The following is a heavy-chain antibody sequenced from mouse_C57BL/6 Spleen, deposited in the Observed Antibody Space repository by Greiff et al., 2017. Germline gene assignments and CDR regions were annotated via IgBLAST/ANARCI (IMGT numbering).Heavy chain of an antibody. CDR2: INPSNGGT. J-gene: IGHJ2*01. D-gene: IGHD1-1*01. CDR1: GYTFTSYW. Sequence: QVQPQQPGTELVKPGASVKLSCKASGYTFTSYWMHWVKQRPGQGLEWIGNINPSNGGTNYNEKFKSKATLTIEKSSSTAYMQLSSLTSEDSAVYYGARGDYGKGVYFDYWGQGTTLTVSS. CDR3: ARGDYGKGVYFDY. V-gene: IGHV1-53*01.